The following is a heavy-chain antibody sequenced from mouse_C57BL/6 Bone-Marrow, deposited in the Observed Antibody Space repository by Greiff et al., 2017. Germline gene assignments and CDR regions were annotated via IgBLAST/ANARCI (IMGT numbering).Heavy chain of an antibody. V-gene: IGHV1-61*01. CDR2: IYPSDSET. CDR1: GYTFTSYW. CDR3: ARWTYWKSY. D-gene: IGHD5-1*01. Sequence: QVQLQQPGPELVRPGSSVKLSCKASGYTFTSYWMDWVKQRPGQGLEWIGNIYPSDSETRYNQKFKDKATLTVDKSSSTAYMQLRSLTSEDSAVXYCARWTYWKSYWGQGTTLPVSS. J-gene: IGHJ2*01.